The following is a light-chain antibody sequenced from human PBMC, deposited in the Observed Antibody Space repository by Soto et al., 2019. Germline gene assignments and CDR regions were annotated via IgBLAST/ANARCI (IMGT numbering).Light chain of an antibody. CDR2: DAS. Sequence: TQSPSTLSASVGDRVTITCRASQSISSWLAWYQQKPGKAPKLLIYDASSLESGVPSRFSGSGSGTEFTLTISSLQPDDFALYYCQQYGGSPITFGQGTRLEIK. CDR3: QQYGGSPIT. V-gene: IGKV1-5*01. CDR1: QSISSW. J-gene: IGKJ5*01.